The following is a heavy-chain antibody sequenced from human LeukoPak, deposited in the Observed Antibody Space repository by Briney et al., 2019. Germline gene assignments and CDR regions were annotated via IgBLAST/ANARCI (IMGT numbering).Heavy chain of an antibody. Sequence: SETLSLTCAVYGGSFSGYYWSWIRQPPGKGLEWIGEINHSGSTNYNPSIKSRVNISVDTSKNQFSLKLSSVTAADTAVYYCARGQLPNYYGSGEYFQHWGQGTLVTVSS. D-gene: IGHD3-10*01. CDR3: ARGQLPNYYGSGEYFQH. CDR1: GGSFSGYY. CDR2: INHSGST. V-gene: IGHV4-34*01. J-gene: IGHJ1*01.